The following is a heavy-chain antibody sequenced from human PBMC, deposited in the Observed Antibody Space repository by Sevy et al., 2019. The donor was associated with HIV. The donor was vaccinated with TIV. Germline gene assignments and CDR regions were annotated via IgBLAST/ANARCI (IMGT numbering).Heavy chain of an antibody. J-gene: IGHJ4*02. CDR2: ISAYNGNT. V-gene: IGHV1-18*04. D-gene: IGHD6-19*01. Sequence: ASVKVSCKASGYTFTSYGISWVRQAPGQGLEWMGWISAYNGNTNYAQKLQGRVTMTTDTSTSTAYMELRSLRSDDTAVYYCARESSDWGKAQFDYWGQGTLVTVSS. CDR3: ARESSDWGKAQFDY. CDR1: GYTFTSYG.